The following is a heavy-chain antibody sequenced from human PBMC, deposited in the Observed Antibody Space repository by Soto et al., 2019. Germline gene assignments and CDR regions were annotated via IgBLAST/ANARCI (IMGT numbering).Heavy chain of an antibody. CDR3: ARETDIVLMVYASYYYGMDV. D-gene: IGHD2-8*01. J-gene: IGHJ6*02. Sequence: ASVKVSCKASGYTFTSYGISWVRQAPGQGLEWMGWISAYNGNTNYAQKLQGRVTMTTDTSTSTAYMELRSLRSDDTAAYYCARETDIVLMVYASYYYGMDVWGQGTTVTVPS. CDR2: ISAYNGNT. CDR1: GYTFTSYG. V-gene: IGHV1-18*01.